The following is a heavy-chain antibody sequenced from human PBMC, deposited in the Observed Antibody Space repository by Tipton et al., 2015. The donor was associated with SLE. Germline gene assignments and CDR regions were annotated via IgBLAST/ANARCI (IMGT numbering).Heavy chain of an antibody. CDR1: GGSISSHY. Sequence: TLSLTCTVSGGSISSHYWSWIRQPPGKGLEWIGSIYYSGSTYYNPSLKSRVTISVDTSKNQFSLKLSSVTAADTAVYYCARESPIDSSGWYFDLWGRGTLVTVSS. CDR3: ARESPIDSSGWYFDL. V-gene: IGHV4-39*07. J-gene: IGHJ2*01. D-gene: IGHD6-19*01. CDR2: IYYSGST.